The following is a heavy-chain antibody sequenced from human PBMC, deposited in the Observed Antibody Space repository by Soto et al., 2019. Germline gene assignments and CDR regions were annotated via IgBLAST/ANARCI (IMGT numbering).Heavy chain of an antibody. CDR1: EFTFSVYS. CDR2: ISSGSSYI. Sequence: DVQLEESGGGLVKPGGSLRLSCVASEFTFSVYSMNWVRQAPGKGLEWVSSISSGSSYIYYADSVKGRFTISRDNDKSSLFRRMSSMDVDDTAVYYCDRDGVKIREGYYHYDDMDVWGQGTKVTVSS. J-gene: IGHJ6*02. V-gene: IGHV3-21*02. CDR3: DRDGVKIREGYYHYDDMDV. D-gene: IGHD1-26*01.